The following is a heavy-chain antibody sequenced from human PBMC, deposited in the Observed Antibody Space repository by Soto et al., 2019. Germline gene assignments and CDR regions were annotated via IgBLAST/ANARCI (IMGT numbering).Heavy chain of an antibody. V-gene: IGHV1-46*01. D-gene: IGHD7-27*01. CDR1: GYTFTSYY. J-gene: IGHJ4*02. Sequence: QVQLVQSGAEVKKPGASVKVSCKASGYTFTSYYMHWVRQAPGQGLEWMGIINPSGGSTSYAQKFRGRVTMTRDTSTSTVYMELSSLRSEDTAVYYCASEGPTGDGYFDYWGQGTLVTVSS. CDR3: ASEGPTGDGYFDY. CDR2: INPSGGST.